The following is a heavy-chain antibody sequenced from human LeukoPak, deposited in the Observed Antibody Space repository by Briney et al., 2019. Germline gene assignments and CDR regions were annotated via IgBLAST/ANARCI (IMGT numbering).Heavy chain of an antibody. Sequence: GGSLRLSCAASGFTFSSYAMHWVRQAPGKGLEWVAVISYDGSNKYYADSVKGRFTISRDNYKNTLYLQMNSLRAEDTAVYYCARDSKRVRGDFWGQGTLVTVSS. CDR2: ISYDGSNK. CDR1: GFTFSSYA. D-gene: IGHD3-10*01. V-gene: IGHV3-30*04. CDR3: ARDSKRVRGDF. J-gene: IGHJ4*02.